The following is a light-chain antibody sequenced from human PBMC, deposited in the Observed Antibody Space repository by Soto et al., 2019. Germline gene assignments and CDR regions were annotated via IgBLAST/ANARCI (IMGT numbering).Light chain of an antibody. V-gene: IGKV1-5*03. Sequence: DIQMTQTPSTLSASVGDRVTITCRASQTISSWLAWYQAKPGKVPKLLIYNASNLGSGVPSRFSGSGSGTEFTLTISSLQPDDLATYYCQQYNTYWTFGQGTKVEIK. CDR2: NAS. J-gene: IGKJ1*01. CDR3: QQYNTYWT. CDR1: QTISSW.